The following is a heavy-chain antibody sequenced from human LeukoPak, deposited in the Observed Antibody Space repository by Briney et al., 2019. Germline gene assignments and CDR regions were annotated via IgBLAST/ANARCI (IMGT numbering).Heavy chain of an antibody. CDR3: AREREGYYYYYMDV. Sequence: ASVKVSCKSSGYTFTGYYMHWVRQAPGQGLEWMGWINPNSGGTNYAQKFQGSVTITRDTSISTAYMELSRLRSDDTAVYYCAREREGYYYYYMDVWGKGTTVTVSS. CDR2: INPNSGGT. V-gene: IGHV1-2*02. CDR1: GYTFTGYY. J-gene: IGHJ6*03.